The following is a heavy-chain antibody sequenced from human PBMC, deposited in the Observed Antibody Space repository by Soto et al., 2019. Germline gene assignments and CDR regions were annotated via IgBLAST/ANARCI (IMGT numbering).Heavy chain of an antibody. V-gene: IGHV1-69*12. Sequence: QVQLVQSGAEVKKPGSSVKVSCKASGGTFSSYAISWVRQAPGQGLEWMGGIIPIFGTANYAQKFQGRVTITADEATSTAYMELSSLRSEDTAVYYCASARGEMATFKRPFDYWGQGTLVTVSS. J-gene: IGHJ4*02. CDR2: IIPIFGTA. D-gene: IGHD3-16*01. CDR1: GGTFSSYA. CDR3: ASARGEMATFKRPFDY.